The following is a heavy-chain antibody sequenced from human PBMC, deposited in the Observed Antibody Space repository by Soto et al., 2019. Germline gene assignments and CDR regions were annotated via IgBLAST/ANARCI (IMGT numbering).Heavy chain of an antibody. D-gene: IGHD6-6*01. V-gene: IGHV3-21*01. CDR3: ARAPEYSSSSDAFDI. CDR1: GFTFSSYS. J-gene: IGHJ3*02. Sequence: GGSLRLSCAASGFTFSSYSMNWVRQAPGKGLEWVSSISSSSSYIYYADSVKGRFTISRDNAKNSLYLQMNSLRAEDTAVYYCARAPEYSSSSDAFDIWGQGTMVTVSS. CDR2: ISSSSSYI.